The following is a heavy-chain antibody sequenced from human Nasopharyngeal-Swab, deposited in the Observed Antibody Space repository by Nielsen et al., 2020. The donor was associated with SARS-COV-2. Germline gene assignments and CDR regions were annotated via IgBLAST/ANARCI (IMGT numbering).Heavy chain of an antibody. J-gene: IGHJ4*02. D-gene: IGHD4-17*01. V-gene: IGHV7-4-1*01. CDR1: GYTFTTHA. CDR3: ARPSPYGDYSFDY. Sequence: ASVKVSCKASGYTFTTHAMNWVRQAPGQGLEWMGWINTNTGSPRYAQGFTGRFVFSLDTSVSTAYLQIRSLKPEDTAVYFCARPSPYGDYSFDYWGQGTLVTDSS. CDR2: INTNTGSP.